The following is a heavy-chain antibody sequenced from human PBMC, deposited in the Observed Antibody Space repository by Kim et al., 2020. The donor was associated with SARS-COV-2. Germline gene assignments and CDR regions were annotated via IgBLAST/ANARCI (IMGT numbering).Heavy chain of an antibody. D-gene: IGHD2-15*01. CDR3: AKERRKYCSGGSCHLEY. V-gene: IGHV3-33*06. J-gene: IGHJ4*02. Sequence: KGRFTISRDNSKNTLYLQMNNLRAEDTAVYYCAKERRKYCSGGSCHLEYWGQGTLVTVSS.